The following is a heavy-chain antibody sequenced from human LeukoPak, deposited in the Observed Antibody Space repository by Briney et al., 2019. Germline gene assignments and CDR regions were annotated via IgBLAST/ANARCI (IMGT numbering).Heavy chain of an antibody. Sequence: SETLSLTCTVSGGSISSSSYYWGWIRQPPGKGLEGIGSIYYSGSTYYNPSLKSRVTISVDTSKNQFSLKLSSVTAADTAVYYCARHTAVAGTGVDYWGQGTLVTVSS. CDR1: GGSISSSSYY. CDR3: ARHTAVAGTGVDY. D-gene: IGHD6-19*01. CDR2: IYYSGST. V-gene: IGHV4-39*01. J-gene: IGHJ4*02.